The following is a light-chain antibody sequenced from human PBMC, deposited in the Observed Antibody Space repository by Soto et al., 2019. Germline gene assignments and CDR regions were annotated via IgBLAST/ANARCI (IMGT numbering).Light chain of an antibody. CDR2: GAA. CDR1: QSVSSSY. CDR3: QQYGSSPKIT. V-gene: IGKV3-20*01. J-gene: IGKJ5*01. Sequence: EILLMQSPGTLSLSPGERATLSCRASQSVSSSYLAWYQQKPGQAPRLLIYGAASRATGIPDRFSGSGSGTDFTLTISRLEPEDFAVYYCQQYGSSPKITFGQGTRLEIK.